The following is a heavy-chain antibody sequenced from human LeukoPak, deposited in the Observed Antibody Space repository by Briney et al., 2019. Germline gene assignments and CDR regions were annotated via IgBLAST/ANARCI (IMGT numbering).Heavy chain of an antibody. D-gene: IGHD1-14*01. CDR3: TRSGPPEPC. J-gene: IGHJ3*01. Sequence: GGSLRLFCAASGLTVSSDDMSWVRQAPGKGLEWVSVIYTGGSTYYADSVKGRFTISRDNSKNTLYLQMNTLRPEDTAMYYCTRSGPPEPCWGQGTMVTVSS. V-gene: IGHV3-53*01. CDR2: IYTGGST. CDR1: GLTVSSDD.